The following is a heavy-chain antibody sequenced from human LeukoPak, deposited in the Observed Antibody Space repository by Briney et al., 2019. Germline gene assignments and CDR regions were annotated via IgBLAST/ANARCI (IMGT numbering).Heavy chain of an antibody. Sequence: PSETLPLTCTVSGGSISSGGYYWSWIRQHPGKGLEWIGYIYYSGSTYYNPSLKSRVTISVDTSKNQFSLKLSSVTAADTAVYYCARAAYQLPTPWFDPWGQGTLVTISS. V-gene: IGHV4-31*03. J-gene: IGHJ5*02. D-gene: IGHD2-2*01. CDR3: ARAAYQLPTPWFDP. CDR2: IYYSGST. CDR1: GGSISSGGYY.